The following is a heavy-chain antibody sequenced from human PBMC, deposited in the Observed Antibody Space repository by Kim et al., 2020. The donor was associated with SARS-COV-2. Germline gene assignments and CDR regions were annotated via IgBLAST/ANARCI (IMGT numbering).Heavy chain of an antibody. CDR2: SK. J-gene: IGHJ4*02. Sequence: SKYYADSVKGRFTISRDNSKNTLYRQMNSLRAEYTAVYYCASSHRTTFDYWGQGTLVTVSS. D-gene: IGHD4-4*01. CDR3: ASSHRTTFDY. V-gene: IGHV3-53*01.